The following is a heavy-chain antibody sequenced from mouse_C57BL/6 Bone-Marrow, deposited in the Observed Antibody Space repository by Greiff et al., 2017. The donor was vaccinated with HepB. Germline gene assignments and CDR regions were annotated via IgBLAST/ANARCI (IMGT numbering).Heavy chain of an antibody. CDR2: IYPGDGDT. CDR3: ARRLTGHEGY. Sequence: VQLQQSGPELVKPGASVKISCKASGYAFSSSWMNWVKQRPGKGLEWIGRIYPGDGDTNYNGKFKGKATLTADKSSSTAYMQLSSLTSEDSAVYFCARRLTGHEGYWGQGTTLTVSS. J-gene: IGHJ2*01. CDR1: GYAFSSSW. V-gene: IGHV1-82*01. D-gene: IGHD4-1*01.